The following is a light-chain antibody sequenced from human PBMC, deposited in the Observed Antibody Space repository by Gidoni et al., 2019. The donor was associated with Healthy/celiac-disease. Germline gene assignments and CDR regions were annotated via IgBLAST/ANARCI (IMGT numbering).Light chain of an antibody. V-gene: IGKV1-5*03. CDR1: QSISSW. Sequence: DIQLTPSPSTLSASVGDRVTITCRASQSISSWLAWYQQKPGKAPKLLIYKASSLESGVPSRFSGSGSGTEFTLTSSSRQPDEFATYYCQQYNSYPRTFXGXTKVEIK. CDR3: QQYNSYPRT. CDR2: KAS. J-gene: IGKJ4*01.